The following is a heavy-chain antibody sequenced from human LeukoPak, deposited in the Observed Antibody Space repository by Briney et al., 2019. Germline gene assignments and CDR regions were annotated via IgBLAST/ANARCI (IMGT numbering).Heavy chain of an antibody. V-gene: IGHV4-34*01. CDR3: ARLPVAAAAPT. J-gene: IGHJ5*02. D-gene: IGHD6-13*01. CDR2: INHSGST. Sequence: PSETLSLTCAVYGGSFSGYYWSWIRQPPGKGLEWIGEINHSGSTNYNPSLKSRVTISVDTSKNQFSLKLSSVTAADTAVYYCARLPVAAAAPTWGQGTLVTVSS. CDR1: GGSFSGYY.